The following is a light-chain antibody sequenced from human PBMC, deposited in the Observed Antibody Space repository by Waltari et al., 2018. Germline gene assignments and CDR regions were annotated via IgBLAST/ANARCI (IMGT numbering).Light chain of an antibody. CDR2: GNT. Sequence: QSVLTQPPSVSGAPGQRVTISCTGSSSNFGATFAIPWYQHFPGTAPNPLIYGNTNRPSGVPDRFSASTSGTSASLAITGLQAEDEADYYCQSYASSLGAVVFGGGTKLTVL. CDR3: QSYASSLGAVV. CDR1: SSNFGATFA. J-gene: IGLJ2*01. V-gene: IGLV1-40*01.